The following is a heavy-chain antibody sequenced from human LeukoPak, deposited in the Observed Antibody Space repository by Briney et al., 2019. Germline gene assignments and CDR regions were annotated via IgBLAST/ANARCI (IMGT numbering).Heavy chain of an antibody. CDR3: ASSFTMIVVVVGAFDI. V-gene: IGHV1-2*06. J-gene: IGHJ3*02. CDR2: INPNSGGT. Sequence: ASVKVSCKASGYTFTDYYIHWVRQAPGQGLEWMGRINPNSGGTNYAQKFQGRVTMTRDTSISTAYMELSRLRSDDTAVYYCASSFTMIVVVVGAFDIWGQGTMVTVSS. D-gene: IGHD3-22*01. CDR1: GYTFTDYY.